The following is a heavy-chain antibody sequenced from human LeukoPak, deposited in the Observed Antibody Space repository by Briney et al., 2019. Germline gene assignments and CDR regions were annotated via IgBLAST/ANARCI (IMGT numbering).Heavy chain of an antibody. CDR3: ARFATTLTSG. V-gene: IGHV3-30*02. J-gene: IGHJ4*02. Sequence: GGSLRLSCAASGFTFSTSGMHWVRQTPGQGLEWVAFVRFDETFKYYADSVKGRFTISRDNSRNTVLLQMNSLRLEDTAVYYCARFATTLTSGWGQGTLVIVSS. CDR1: GFTFSTSG. D-gene: IGHD4-17*01. CDR2: VRFDETFK.